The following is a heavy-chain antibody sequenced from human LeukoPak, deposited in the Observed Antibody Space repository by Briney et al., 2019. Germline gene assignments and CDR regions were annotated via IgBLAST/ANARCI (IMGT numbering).Heavy chain of an antibody. CDR2: VIPIFGTA. J-gene: IGHJ4*02. Sequence: SVKVSCKASGGTFSSYAISWVRQAPGQGLEWMGGVIPIFGTANYAQKFQGRVTITADESTSTAYMELSSLRSEDTAVYYCATAGVVVVPAASVLLDYWGQGTLVTVSS. CDR1: GGTFSSYA. D-gene: IGHD2-2*01. CDR3: ATAGVVVVPAASVLLDY. V-gene: IGHV1-69*13.